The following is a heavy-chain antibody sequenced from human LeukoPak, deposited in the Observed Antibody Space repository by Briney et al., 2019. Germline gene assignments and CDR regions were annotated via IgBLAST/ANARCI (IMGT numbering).Heavy chain of an antibody. CDR1: GGSISSYY. J-gene: IGHJ5*02. CDR2: IYTSGST. V-gene: IGHV4-4*07. D-gene: IGHD4-11*01. CDR3: ARKSDDYSNVNWFDP. Sequence: PSETLSLTCTVSGGSISSYYWSWIRQPAGKGLEWIGRIYTSGSTNYNPSLKSRVTMSVDTSKNQFSLKLSSVTAADTAVYYCARKSDDYSNVNWFDPWGQGTLVTVSS.